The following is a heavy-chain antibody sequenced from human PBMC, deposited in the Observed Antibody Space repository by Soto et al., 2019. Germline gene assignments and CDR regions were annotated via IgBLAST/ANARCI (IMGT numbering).Heavy chain of an antibody. Sequence: XETLSLSFTVSGVPFKSGSYSWSWIRQPRGKGLEWIGYVYHTGRTSYTPSLKSRVSISIDTSKNQFSLNLDSVPAADTAVYFCARDFAYFDSWGQGTLVTVSS. CDR1: GVPFKSGSYS. V-gene: IGHV4-61*01. J-gene: IGHJ4*02. D-gene: IGHD3-3*01. CDR2: VYHTGRT. CDR3: ARDFAYFDS.